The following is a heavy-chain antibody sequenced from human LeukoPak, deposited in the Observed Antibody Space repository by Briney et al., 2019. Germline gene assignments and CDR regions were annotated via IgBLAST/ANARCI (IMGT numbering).Heavy chain of an antibody. Sequence: SETLSLTCTVSGYSINSAFYWCWIRVPPGKGLEWIGSVFHRGTTYYNSSLKSRVNISIDTSKNQFSLKLNSLTAEDTAMYYCVRDGYYGSGSPGWFGPWGPGTLVIVSA. D-gene: IGHD3-10*01. V-gene: IGHV4-38-2*02. CDR1: GYSINSAFY. CDR2: VFHRGTT. J-gene: IGHJ5*02. CDR3: VRDGYYGSGSPGWFGP.